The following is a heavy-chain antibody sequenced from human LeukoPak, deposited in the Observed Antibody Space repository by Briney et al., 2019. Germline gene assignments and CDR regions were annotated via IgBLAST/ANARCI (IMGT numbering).Heavy chain of an antibody. D-gene: IGHD6-19*01. Sequence: GASVKVSCKASGGTFSSYAISWVRQAPGQGLEWMGRIIPIFGTANYAQKFQGRDTITTDESTSTAYMELSSLRSEDTAVYYCARPVAGTEAFDIWGQGTMVTVSS. CDR3: ARPVAGTEAFDI. CDR2: IIPIFGTA. J-gene: IGHJ3*02. V-gene: IGHV1-69*05. CDR1: GGTFSSYA.